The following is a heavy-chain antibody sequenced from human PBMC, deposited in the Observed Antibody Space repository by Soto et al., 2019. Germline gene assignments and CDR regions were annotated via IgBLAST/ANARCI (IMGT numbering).Heavy chain of an antibody. J-gene: IGHJ6*02. Sequence: ASVKVSCKASGYTFTGYYMHWVRQAPGQGLEWMGGINPNSGGTNYAQKFQGRVTMTRDTSISTAYMELSRLRSDDTAVYYCARDYYYNSSYYYVNYGMDVWGQGTTVTVSS. CDR2: INPNSGGT. CDR3: ARDYYYNSSYYYVNYGMDV. V-gene: IGHV1-2*02. CDR1: GYTFTGYY. D-gene: IGHD3-22*01.